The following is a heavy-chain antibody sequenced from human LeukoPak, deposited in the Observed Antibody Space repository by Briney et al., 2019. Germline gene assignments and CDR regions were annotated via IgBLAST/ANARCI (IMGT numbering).Heavy chain of an antibody. CDR3: AREVGSPAVRSAFDL. D-gene: IGHD2-15*01. CDR2: IKPDGGIT. CDR1: GFTFGTYW. Sequence: GGSLRLSCAASGFTFGTYWMSWVRQGPGKGLEWVANIKPDGGITHYVDSVTGRFTISRDNAKNSLYLQMNSLRDEDTAVYYCAREVGSPAVRSAFDLWGQGTRVTVSS. V-gene: IGHV3-7*01. J-gene: IGHJ3*01.